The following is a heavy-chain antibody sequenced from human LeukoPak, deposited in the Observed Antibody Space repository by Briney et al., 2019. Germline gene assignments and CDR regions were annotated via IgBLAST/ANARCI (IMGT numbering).Heavy chain of an antibody. J-gene: IGHJ4*02. CDR1: GYSFTTNW. Sequence: GESLKISCKGSGYSFTTNWIGWVRQMPGKGLEWMGIIYPGDSDTRYSPSFQGQVTISVDKSISTAHLQWSSLKASDTAMYYCARRSYDSSVYYRYMYYFDYWGQGTLVTVSS. CDR2: IYPGDSDT. CDR3: ARRSYDSSVYYRYMYYFDY. V-gene: IGHV5-51*01. D-gene: IGHD3-22*01.